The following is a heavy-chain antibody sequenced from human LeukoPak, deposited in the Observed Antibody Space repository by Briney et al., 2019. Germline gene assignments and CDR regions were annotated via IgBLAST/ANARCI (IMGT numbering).Heavy chain of an antibody. V-gene: IGHV3-53*01. CDR2: IYSGGAT. CDR1: GFTVSTNY. CDR3: ARGHSSGSPDPFDY. Sequence: GGSLRLSCAVSGFTVSTNYMSWVSQAPGKGLEWVSVIYSGGATHYADSVKGRFTISRDNSKNTLYLQMNSLRAEDTAIYYCARGHSSGSPDPFDYWGQGTLVTVSS. D-gene: IGHD3-22*01. J-gene: IGHJ4*02.